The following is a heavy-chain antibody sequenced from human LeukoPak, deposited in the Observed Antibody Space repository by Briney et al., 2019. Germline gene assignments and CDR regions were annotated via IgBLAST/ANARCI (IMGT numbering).Heavy chain of an antibody. D-gene: IGHD1-7*01. V-gene: IGHV3-15*01. CDR3: TRDKLELRQFDY. CDR2: IKSKPDGGAI. Sequence: KSGGSLRLSCAASGFTLSNAWMSWVRQAPGKGLEWVGRIKSKPDGGAIDYAAPVKGRFTISRDDSKDMLYLQMNSLKTEDTAVYYCTRDKLELRQFDYWGQGTLVIVSS. J-gene: IGHJ4*02. CDR1: GFTLSNAW.